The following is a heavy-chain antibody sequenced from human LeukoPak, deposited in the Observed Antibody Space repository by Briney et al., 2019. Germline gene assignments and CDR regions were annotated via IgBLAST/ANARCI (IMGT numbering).Heavy chain of an antibody. J-gene: IGHJ3*02. D-gene: IGHD5-24*01. Sequence: GGSLRLSCAASGLTFSSYSMNWVRQAPGQGLEWASYISSSSTTIYYADSMKGRFTISRDNSKNSLYLQMNSLRTEDTALYYCAKGAGYNNGDASDIWGLGTMVTVSS. CDR3: AKGAGYNNGDASDI. CDR1: GLTFSSYS. CDR2: ISSSSTTI. V-gene: IGHV3-48*04.